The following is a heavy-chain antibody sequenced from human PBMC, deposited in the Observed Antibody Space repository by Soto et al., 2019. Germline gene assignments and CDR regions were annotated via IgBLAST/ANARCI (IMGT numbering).Heavy chain of an antibody. Sequence: SETLSLTCAVYGGSFSGYYWSWIRQPPGKGLEWIGEINHSGSTNYNPSLKSRVTISVDTSKNQFSLKLSSVTAADTAVYYCARVASSSWYSPIYYYYGMDVWGQGPTVTVSS. J-gene: IGHJ6*02. CDR3: ARVASSSWYSPIYYYYGMDV. CDR2: INHSGST. D-gene: IGHD6-13*01. CDR1: GGSFSGYY. V-gene: IGHV4-34*01.